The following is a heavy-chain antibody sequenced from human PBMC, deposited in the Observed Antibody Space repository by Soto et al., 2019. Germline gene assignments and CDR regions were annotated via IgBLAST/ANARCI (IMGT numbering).Heavy chain of an antibody. D-gene: IGHD1-26*01. J-gene: IGHJ4*02. CDR2: IIPLSGAA. CDR1: GGTLSNYV. CDR3: AREGFGGSYLVS. V-gene: IGHV1-69*13. Sequence: SVKVSCKASGGTLSNYVIIWVRQAPGQGLEWMGGIIPLSGAANYAQKFQGRVTITADESTDTAFMDLTSLRSEDTAVYHCAREGFGGSYLVSWGQGTLVTVSS.